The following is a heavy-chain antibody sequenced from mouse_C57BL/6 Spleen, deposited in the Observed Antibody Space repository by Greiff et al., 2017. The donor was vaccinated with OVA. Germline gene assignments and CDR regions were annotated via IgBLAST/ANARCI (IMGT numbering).Heavy chain of an antibody. V-gene: IGHV2-2*01. J-gene: IGHJ4*01. CDR3: ARSYYDYWYAMDY. D-gene: IGHD2-4*01. CDR2: IWSGGST. Sequence: VMLVESGPGLVQPSQSLSITCTVSGFSLTSYGVHWVRQSPGKGLEWLGVIWSGGSTDYNAAFISRLSISKDNSKSQVFFKMNSLQADDTAIYYCARSYYDYWYAMDYWGQGTSVTVSS. CDR1: GFSLTSYG.